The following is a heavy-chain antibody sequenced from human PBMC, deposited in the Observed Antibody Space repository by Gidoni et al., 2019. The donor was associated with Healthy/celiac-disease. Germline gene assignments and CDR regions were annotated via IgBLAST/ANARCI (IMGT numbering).Heavy chain of an antibody. V-gene: IGHV2-5*02. Sequence: QITLTETGPTLGKPKQNPPLTCPFAGFAPTTSGVGVGWIRHPPGKALEWLALIYWDYDKRYSPSLKSRLTITNDTSKNQVVLTMTNMDPVDTATYYCAHRSRDHDYGDYVVGYWGQGTLVTVSS. CDR3: AHRSRDHDYGDYVVGY. CDR2: IYWDYDK. CDR1: GFAPTTSGVG. J-gene: IGHJ4*02. D-gene: IGHD4-17*01.